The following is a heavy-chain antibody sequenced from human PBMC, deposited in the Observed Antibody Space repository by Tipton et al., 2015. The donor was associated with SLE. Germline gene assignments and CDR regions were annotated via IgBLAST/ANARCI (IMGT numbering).Heavy chain of an antibody. CDR1: GGSISSYY. V-gene: IGHV4-59*01. Sequence: TLSLTCTVSGGSISSYYWSWIRQPPGKGLEWIGYIYYSGSTNYNPSLQSRVTISVDTSKNQFSLKLSSVTAADTAVYYCARDLREYGDAHFDYWGQGTLVTVSS. CDR3: ARDLREYGDAHFDY. D-gene: IGHD4-17*01. CDR2: IYYSGST. J-gene: IGHJ4*02.